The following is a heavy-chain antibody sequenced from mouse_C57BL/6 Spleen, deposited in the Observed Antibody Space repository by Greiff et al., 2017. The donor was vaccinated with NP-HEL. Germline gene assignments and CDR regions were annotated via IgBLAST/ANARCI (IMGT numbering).Heavy chain of an antibody. V-gene: IGHV1-52*01. CDR2: IDPSDSET. CDR3: ARSFYYYGSSYAMDY. D-gene: IGHD1-1*01. CDR1: GYTFTSYW. Sequence: QVQLQQPGAELVRPGSSVKLSCKASGYTFTSYWMHWVKQRPIQGLEWIGNIDPSDSETHYNQQFKDKATLTVDKSSSTAYMQLSSLTSEDSAVYYCARSFYYYGSSYAMDYWGQGTSVTVSS. J-gene: IGHJ4*01.